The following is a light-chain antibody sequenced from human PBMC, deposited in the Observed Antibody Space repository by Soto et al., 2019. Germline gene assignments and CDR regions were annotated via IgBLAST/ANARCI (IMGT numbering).Light chain of an antibody. Sequence: DIQMTQSPSTLSASVGDRVTITCRASQSISSWLAWYQQKPGKAPKLLIYKASSLESGVPSRFSVSGSGTEFTLTISSLQPDDLATYYCQQYNNYPWTFGQGTKVEIK. CDR1: QSISSW. V-gene: IGKV1-5*03. CDR3: QQYNNYPWT. CDR2: KAS. J-gene: IGKJ1*01.